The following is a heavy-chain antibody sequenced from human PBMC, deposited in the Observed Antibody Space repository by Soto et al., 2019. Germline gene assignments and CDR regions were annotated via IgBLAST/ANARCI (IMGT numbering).Heavy chain of an antibody. J-gene: IGHJ6*02. CDR2: ISYDGSNK. V-gene: IGHV3-30-3*01. D-gene: IGHD2-21*02. CDR1: GFTFSSYA. Sequence: GGSLRLSCAASGFTFSSYAMHWVRQAPGKGLEWVAVISYDGSNKYYADSVKGRFTISRDNSKNTLYLQMNSLRAEDTAVYYCATVVTPDYYYGMDVWGQGTTVTVSS. CDR3: ATVVTPDYYYGMDV.